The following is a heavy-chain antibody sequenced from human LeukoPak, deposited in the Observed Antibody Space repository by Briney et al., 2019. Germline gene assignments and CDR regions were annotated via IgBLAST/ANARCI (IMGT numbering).Heavy chain of an antibody. CDR3: AKDPRFSYCSTSTCAYAFDI. CDR2: ISGSGGNT. J-gene: IGHJ3*02. Sequence: GGSLRLSCAASGLTLSSYAMSWVRQAPGKGLEWVSGISGSGGNTYYADSVKGRFTISRDNSKNTLYLQMNSLRAEDTAVYYCAKDPRFSYCSTSTCAYAFDIWGQGTIDPVSS. CDR1: GLTLSSYA. V-gene: IGHV3-23*01. D-gene: IGHD2-2*01.